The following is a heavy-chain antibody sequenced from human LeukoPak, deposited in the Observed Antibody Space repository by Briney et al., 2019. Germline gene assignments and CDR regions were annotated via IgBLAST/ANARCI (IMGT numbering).Heavy chain of an antibody. J-gene: IGHJ1*01. D-gene: IGHD2-21*02. CDR3: ARGWPPDSLVTAIPGEYFQH. CDR1: GYTFTGYY. V-gene: IGHV1-8*02. CDR2: MNPNSGNT. Sequence: ASVKVSCKASGYTFTGYYMHWVRQAPGQGLEWMGWMNPNSGNTGYAQKFQGRVTMTRNTSISTAYMELSSLRSEDTAVYYCARGWPPDSLVTAIPGEYFQHWGQGTLVTVSS.